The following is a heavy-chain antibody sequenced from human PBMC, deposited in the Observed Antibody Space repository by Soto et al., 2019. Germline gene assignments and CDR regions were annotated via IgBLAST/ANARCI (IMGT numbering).Heavy chain of an antibody. Sequence: GGSLRLSCAASGFTFSSYGMHWVRLAPGKGLEWVAVISYDGSNKYYADSVKGRFTISRDNSKNTLYLQMNSLRAEDTAVYCCAKDRWGYSYGPIYYYYGMDVWGQGTTVTVSS. J-gene: IGHJ6*02. CDR1: GFTFSSYG. V-gene: IGHV3-30*18. CDR3: AKDRWGYSYGPIYYYYGMDV. CDR2: ISYDGSNK. D-gene: IGHD5-18*01.